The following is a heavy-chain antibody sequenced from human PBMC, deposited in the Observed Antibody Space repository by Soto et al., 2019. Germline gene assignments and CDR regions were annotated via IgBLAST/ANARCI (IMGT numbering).Heavy chain of an antibody. CDR2: INAGNGNT. D-gene: IGHD6-19*01. CDR3: ARGLRYSSGWYLVY. CDR1: GYTFTSYA. J-gene: IGHJ4*02. V-gene: IGHV1-3*01. Sequence: ASVKVSCKAAGYTFTSYAMHWGRQAPGQRLEWMGWINAGNGNTKYSQKFQGRVTITRDTSASTAYMELSSLRSEDTAVYYCARGLRYSSGWYLVYWGQGTLVTVSS.